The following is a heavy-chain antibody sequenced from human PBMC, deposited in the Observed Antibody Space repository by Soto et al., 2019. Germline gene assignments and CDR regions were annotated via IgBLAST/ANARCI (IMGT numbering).Heavy chain of an antibody. J-gene: IGHJ5*02. V-gene: IGHV4-4*02. CDR1: GTSISSTYW. Sequence: SETLSLTCFVSGTSISSTYWWTWVRQSPGKGLEWIGEIHHTGGTNYNPALKTRLTISVDKSNNQFSLKLTSVTAADTAVYYCARSIDPWGQGTLVTVSS. CDR2: IHHTGGT. CDR3: ARSIDP.